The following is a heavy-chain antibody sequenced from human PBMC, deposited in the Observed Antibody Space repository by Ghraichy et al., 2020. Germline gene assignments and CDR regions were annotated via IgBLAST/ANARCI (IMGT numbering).Heavy chain of an antibody. J-gene: IGHJ4*02. Sequence: SCAASGFTFGSHWMSWVRQAPGKGLEWVANINQAGSEKYYVDSVKGRFTISRDNAKNSLYLQMNSLRADDTAVYYCARDGIAAGVYFDYWGQGTLVTVSS. CDR3: ARDGIAAGVYFDY. D-gene: IGHD6-13*01. V-gene: IGHV3-7*03. CDR1: GFTFGSHW. CDR2: INQAGSEK.